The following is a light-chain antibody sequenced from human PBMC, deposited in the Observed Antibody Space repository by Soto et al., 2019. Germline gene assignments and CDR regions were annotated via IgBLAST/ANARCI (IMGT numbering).Light chain of an antibody. J-gene: IGKJ1*01. CDR1: QSVSSIY. CDR3: QQYGRSRCT. Sequence: EIVLTQSPGTLSLSPGERATLSCRASQSVSSIYLAWYQQKPGQAPRLLIYGASSRDTGIPDRFSGSWSGTDFTLTISRLEPEDCGVYYCQQYGRSRCTLAQGTKVEL. CDR2: GAS. V-gene: IGKV3-20*01.